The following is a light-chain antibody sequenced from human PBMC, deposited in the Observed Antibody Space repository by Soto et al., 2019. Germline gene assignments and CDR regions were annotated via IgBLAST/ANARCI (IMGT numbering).Light chain of an antibody. J-gene: IGKJ2*03. CDR3: HCYQCEGSGVYS. CDR1: QSVTSTY. V-gene: IGKV3-20*01. CDR2: GGS. Sequence: EIVLTQSPVTLSLSPGERATLSCTASQSVTSTYLAWYQQKPGQSPRLIIYGGSTRASDFPDRFSGGGSGRDFTLLISCVEPDESAVYYLHCYQCEGSGVYSFGPWNTFEI.